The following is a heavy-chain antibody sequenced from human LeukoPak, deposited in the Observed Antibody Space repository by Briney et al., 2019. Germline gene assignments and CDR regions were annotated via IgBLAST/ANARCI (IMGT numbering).Heavy chain of an antibody. Sequence: ASVKVSCKASGYTFRNFAISWVRQAPGQGLEWMGWISAYNGNTNYAQRVRGRVTMTTDTSTSTAYMELGSLRTDDTAIYYCARFEDGSSWPWPGLDYWGQGTLVTVSS. CDR1: GYTFRNFA. CDR2: ISAYNGNT. D-gene: IGHD6-13*01. V-gene: IGHV1-18*01. J-gene: IGHJ4*02. CDR3: ARFEDGSSWPWPGLDY.